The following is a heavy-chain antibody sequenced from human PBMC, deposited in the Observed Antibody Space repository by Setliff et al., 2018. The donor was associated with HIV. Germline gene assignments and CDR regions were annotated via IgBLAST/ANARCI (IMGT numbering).Heavy chain of an antibody. D-gene: IGHD3-3*01. CDR3: ARDLSTHWSGYSLGY. CDR1: GYTFTDYY. J-gene: IGHJ4*02. Sequence: ASVKVSCKASGYTFTDYYFHWVRQAPGQGLEWMGWINPKFGGTLHAQKFQGRVTMTRDMSISTVYVELSSLSSDDTAIYYCARDLSTHWSGYSLGYWGQGTLVTVSS. CDR2: INPKFGGT. V-gene: IGHV1-2*02.